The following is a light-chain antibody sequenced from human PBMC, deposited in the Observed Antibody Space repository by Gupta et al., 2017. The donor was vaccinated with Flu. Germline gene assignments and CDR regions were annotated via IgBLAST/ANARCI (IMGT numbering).Light chain of an antibody. J-gene: IGLJ1*01. Sequence: QSVFTQPPSVSAAPGQQVTISCSGSSSNIGNNYVSWYQQLPGTAPKLLIYENNKRPSGIPDRFSGSKSGTSATLGITGLQTGDEADYYCGTWDSSLRRYVFGTGTKVTVL. V-gene: IGLV1-51*02. CDR1: SSNIGNNY. CDR2: ENN. CDR3: GTWDSSLRRYV.